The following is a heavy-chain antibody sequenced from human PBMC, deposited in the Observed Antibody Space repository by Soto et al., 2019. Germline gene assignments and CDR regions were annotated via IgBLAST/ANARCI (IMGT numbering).Heavy chain of an antibody. V-gene: IGHV3-23*01. D-gene: IGHD3-3*01. CDR2: LSRSGGAT. Sequence: PGGSLRLSCTASGFNTRFYSMSWVRQTPGKGLEWVAALSRSGGATYYADSVRGRFTISRDNSKNTLYLQMNSLRAEDTAVYYCCRIWSPTSQTDFWCPRDLGTVSS. CDR3: CRIWSPTSQTDF. J-gene: IGHJ4*02. CDR1: GFNTRFYS.